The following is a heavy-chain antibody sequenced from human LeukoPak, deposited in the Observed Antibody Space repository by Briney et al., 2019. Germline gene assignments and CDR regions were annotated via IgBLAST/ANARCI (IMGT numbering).Heavy chain of an antibody. D-gene: IGHD2/OR15-2a*01. CDR2: INHSGST. CDR3: ARCPFRQRFFDY. V-gene: IGHV4-34*01. Sequence: PSETLSLTCAASGGSFSGYNWSWIRQPPGKGLEWIGEINHSGSTNYKPSLTSRVAISVDTSKIQFSLKLSSVTAADTAVYYCARCPFRQRFFDYWGQGTLVTVSS. J-gene: IGHJ4*02. CDR1: GGSFSGYN.